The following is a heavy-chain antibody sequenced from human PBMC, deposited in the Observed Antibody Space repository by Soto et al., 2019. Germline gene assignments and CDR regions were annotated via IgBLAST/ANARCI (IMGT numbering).Heavy chain of an antibody. J-gene: IGHJ4*02. V-gene: IGHV1-18*01. D-gene: IGHD3-3*01. CDR3: ARGNTVELTIFGVVMSYYFDY. CDR1: GYTFTSYG. CDR2: ISAYNGNT. Sequence: QVPLVQSGAEVKKPGASVKVSCKASGYTFTSYGIIWVRQAPGQGLEWMGWISAYNGNTNYAQKLQGRVTMTTDTSTRTAYMELRSLRSDDTAVYYCARGNTVELTIFGVVMSYYFDYWGQGTLVTVSS.